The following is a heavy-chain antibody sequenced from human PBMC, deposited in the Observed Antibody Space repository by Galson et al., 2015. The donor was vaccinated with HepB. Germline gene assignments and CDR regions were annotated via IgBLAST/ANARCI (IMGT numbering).Heavy chain of an antibody. Sequence: QSGAEVKKPGESLTISCNGSGYSFTSYWIGWVRQMPEKGLEWMGIIYPGDSDTRYSPSFQGQVRMSVDKSLRTAYLQWSSLRASDTAMYYCARHSEVATITDFDYWGQGTLVTVSS. J-gene: IGHJ4*02. CDR2: IYPGDSDT. V-gene: IGHV5-51*01. CDR3: ARHSEVATITDFDY. CDR1: GYSFTSYW. D-gene: IGHD5-12*01.